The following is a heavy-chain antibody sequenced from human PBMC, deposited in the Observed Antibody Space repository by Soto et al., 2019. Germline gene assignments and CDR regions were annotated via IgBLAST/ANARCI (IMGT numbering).Heavy chain of an antibody. V-gene: IGHV1-69*13. D-gene: IGHD3-10*01. CDR1: RGTVSSYA. CDR2: FIPIFVSA. CDR3: ARDVSSDTTGFRGYDL. Sequence: SVKVSCKASRGTVSSYAITWVRQAPGKGLEWMGVFIPIFVSAHYAPKFQGRITITADESTSTAYMELSGLTSEDTAIYYCARDVSSDTTGFRGYDLWGQGTQVTVSS. J-gene: IGHJ4*02.